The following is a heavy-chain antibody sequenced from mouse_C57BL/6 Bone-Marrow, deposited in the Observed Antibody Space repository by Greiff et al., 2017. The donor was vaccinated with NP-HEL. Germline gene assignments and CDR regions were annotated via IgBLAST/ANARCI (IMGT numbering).Heavy chain of an antibody. Sequence: EVKLQESGAELVRPGASVKLSCTASGFNIKDDYMHWVKQRPEQGLEWIGWIDPENGDTEYASKFQGKATITADTSSNTAYLQLSSLTSEDTAVYYCTTSVYYGNPGAYWGQGTLVTVSA. CDR3: TTSVYYGNPGAY. V-gene: IGHV14-4*01. J-gene: IGHJ3*01. CDR1: GFNIKDDY. D-gene: IGHD2-1*01. CDR2: IDPENGDT.